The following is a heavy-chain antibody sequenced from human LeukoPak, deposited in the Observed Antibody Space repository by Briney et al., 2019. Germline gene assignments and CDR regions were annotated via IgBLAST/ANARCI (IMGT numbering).Heavy chain of an antibody. V-gene: IGHV3-33*05. CDR2: ISYDGSNK. CDR3: ARDGYYASGSDDY. J-gene: IGHJ4*02. D-gene: IGHD3-10*01. Sequence: GGSLRLSCAASGFTFSSYGMHWVRQAPGKGLEWVALISYDGSNKYFADSVKGRFTISRDNSKNTLYLQMHSLRDEDTAVYYCARDGYYASGSDDYWGQGTLVTVSS. CDR1: GFTFSSYG.